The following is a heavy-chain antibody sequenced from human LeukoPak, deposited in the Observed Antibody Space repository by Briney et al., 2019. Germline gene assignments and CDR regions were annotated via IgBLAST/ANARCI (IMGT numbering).Heavy chain of an antibody. CDR1: GGSISSSSYY. J-gene: IGHJ4*02. CDR2: IYYSGSA. V-gene: IGHV4-39*01. CDR3: ARHENSGSGY. Sequence: SETLSLTCTVSGGSISSSSYYWGWIRQPPGKGLEWIGSIYYSGSAYYNPSLKSRVTISVDTSKNQFSLKLSSVTAADTAVYYCARHENSGSGYWGQGTLVTVSS. D-gene: IGHD5-12*01.